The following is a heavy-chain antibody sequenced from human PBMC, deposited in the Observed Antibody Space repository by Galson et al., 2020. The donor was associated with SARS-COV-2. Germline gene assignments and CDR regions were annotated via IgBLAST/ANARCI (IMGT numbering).Heavy chain of an antibody. J-gene: IGHJ3*01. Sequence: SGPTLVKPTQTLTLTCTFSGFSLTTSGVGVGWIRQPPGKALEWLAIIYWDDDERYSPSLKSRLTITKDTSKNQLVLTMTNMDPVDTATYYWAHRRSEADEGGDDGDFDWRAFDVWGQGTRVTVSS. CDR3: AHRRSEADEGGDDGDFDWRAFDV. CDR1: GFSLTTSGVG. V-gene: IGHV2-5*02. D-gene: IGHD3-9*01. CDR2: IYWDDDE.